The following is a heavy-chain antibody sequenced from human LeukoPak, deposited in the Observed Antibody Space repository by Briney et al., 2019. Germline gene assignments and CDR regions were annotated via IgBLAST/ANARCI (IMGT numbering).Heavy chain of an antibody. CDR2: IYYSGNT. Sequence: SKTPSRCWTVSEGSSVSISDCWGLINQPPGKGLEWIGSIYYSGNTYYNPSLKSRVTISVDTSKNHFSLNLNSVTAADTAMYYCARHAYYDFVTGLFDPWGQGTLVTVSS. D-gene: IGHD3-3*01. CDR1: EGSSVSISDC. J-gene: IGHJ5*02. CDR3: ARHAYYDFVTGLFDP. V-gene: IGHV4-39*01.